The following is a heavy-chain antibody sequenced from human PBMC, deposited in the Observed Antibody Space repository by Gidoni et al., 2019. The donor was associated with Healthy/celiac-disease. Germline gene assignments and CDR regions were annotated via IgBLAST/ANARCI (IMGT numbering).Heavy chain of an antibody. CDR3: ARWIAYSSGWYIGYFDL. CDR2: INPNSGGT. J-gene: IGHJ2*01. V-gene: IGHV1-2*02. CDR1: GYTFTGYY. Sequence: QVQLVQSGAEVKKPGASVKVSCKASGYTFTGYYMHWVRQAPGQGLEWMGWINPNSGGTNYAQKFQGRVTMTRDTSISTAYMELSRLRSDDTAVYYCARWIAYSSGWYIGYFDLWGRGTLVTVSS. D-gene: IGHD6-19*01.